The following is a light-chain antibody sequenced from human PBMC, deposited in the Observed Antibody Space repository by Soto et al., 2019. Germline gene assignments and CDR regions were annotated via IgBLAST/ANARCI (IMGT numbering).Light chain of an antibody. Sequence: DIQMTQSPSSVSASVGDRVTITCRASQDIANWLAWYQQKPGKPPKLLVYVGSNLQTGVPSRFSGSGSGTLFTLNISSLQPEDFATYYCQQTSNTPQTFGGGTKVEIK. CDR2: VGS. J-gene: IGKJ4*01. V-gene: IGKV1-12*01. CDR3: QQTSNTPQT. CDR1: QDIANW.